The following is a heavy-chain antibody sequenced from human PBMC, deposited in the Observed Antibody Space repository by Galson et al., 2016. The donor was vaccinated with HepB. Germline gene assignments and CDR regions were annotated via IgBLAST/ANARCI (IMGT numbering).Heavy chain of an antibody. J-gene: IGHJ1*01. V-gene: IGHV3-21*01. CDR2: ISSSSNYM. Sequence: SLRLSCAASGFTFSNYNMNWVRQAPGEGLEWVAAISSSSNYMYYADSVRGRFTVSRDNAKNSLHLQMNSLKAEDTAHYDCVMERDGYGWGSYGFWGLGILVSVSS. D-gene: IGHD3-16*01. CDR3: VMERDGYGWGSYGF. CDR1: GFTFSNYN.